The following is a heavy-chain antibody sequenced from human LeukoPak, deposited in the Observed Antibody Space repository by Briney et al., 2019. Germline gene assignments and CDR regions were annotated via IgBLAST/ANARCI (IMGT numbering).Heavy chain of an antibody. J-gene: IGHJ4*02. CDR2: ISGSGGST. CDR1: GFTFSSYA. Sequence: PGGSLRLSCAASGFTFSSYAMSWVRQAPGKGLEWVSAISGSGGSTYYADSVKGRFTISRDNAKNSLYLQMNSLRAEDTAVYYCARAYSYGIFYFDYWGQGTLVTVSS. V-gene: IGHV3-23*01. D-gene: IGHD5-18*01. CDR3: ARAYSYGIFYFDY.